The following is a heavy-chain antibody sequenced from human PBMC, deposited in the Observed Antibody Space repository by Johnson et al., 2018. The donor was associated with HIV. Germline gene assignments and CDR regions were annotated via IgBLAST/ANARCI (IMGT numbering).Heavy chain of an antibody. Sequence: MLLVESGGGLVKPGGSLRLSCVASGFTFSSAWMGWVRQAPGKGLEWVGRIKTKSDGGTIDYNAPVKGRFTISRDDSKNTLYLQMNSLRAEDTAVYYCARDRYYDSSGSHAFDIWGQGTMVTVSS. CDR1: GFTFSSAW. D-gene: IGHD3-22*01. CDR2: IKTKSDGGTI. CDR3: ARDRYYDSSGSHAFDI. J-gene: IGHJ3*02. V-gene: IGHV3-15*01.